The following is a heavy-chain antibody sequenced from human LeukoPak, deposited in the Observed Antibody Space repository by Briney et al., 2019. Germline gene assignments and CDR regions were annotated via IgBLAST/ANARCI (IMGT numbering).Heavy chain of an antibody. Sequence: GRSLRLSCAASGFTFSSYGMHWVRQAPGKGLEWVALISFDGSKKYSADSVKGRFTISRDNSKNTLYLQMNSLIPDDTAVYYCAKGRQEWWTFDALDIWGQETMVTVSS. D-gene: IGHD2-8*01. J-gene: IGHJ3*02. CDR1: GFTFSSYG. CDR2: ISFDGSKK. CDR3: AKGRQEWWTFDALDI. V-gene: IGHV3-30*18.